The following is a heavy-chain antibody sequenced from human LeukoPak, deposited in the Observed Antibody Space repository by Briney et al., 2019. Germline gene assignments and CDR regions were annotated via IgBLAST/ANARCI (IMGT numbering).Heavy chain of an antibody. CDR1: GYSISSGYY. CDR2: IYHSGST. J-gene: IGHJ4*02. V-gene: IGHV4-38-2*02. CDR3: ARLVVRGVIKTVFDY. Sequence: SETLSLTCTVSGYSISSGYYWGWIRQPPGKGLEWIGSIYHSGSTYYNPSLKSRVTISVDTSKNQFSLKLSSVTAADTAVYYCARLVVRGVIKTVFDYWGQGTLVAVSS. D-gene: IGHD3-10*01.